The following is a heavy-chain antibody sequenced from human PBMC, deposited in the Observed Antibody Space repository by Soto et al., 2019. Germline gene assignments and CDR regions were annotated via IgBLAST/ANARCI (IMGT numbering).Heavy chain of an antibody. CDR1: GGTFSSYG. V-gene: IGHV1-69*12. CDR2: IIPIFDTA. J-gene: IGHJ6*02. CDR3: ARHDCISSSCYYYYYYGLDV. Sequence: QVQLVQSGAEVKKPGSSVKVSCKASGGTFSSYGISWVRQAPGQGLEWMGGIIPIFDTANYAQKFQGRVTFTADESTSTAYMELSSLRSEDTAVYYCARHDCISSSCYYYYYYGLDVWGLGTTVPVSS. D-gene: IGHD2-2*01.